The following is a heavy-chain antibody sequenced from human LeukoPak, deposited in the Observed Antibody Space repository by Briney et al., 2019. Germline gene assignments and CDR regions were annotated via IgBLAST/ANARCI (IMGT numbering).Heavy chain of an antibody. CDR1: GGTFSNYA. J-gene: IGHJ4*02. Sequence: PTASVKVSCKASGGTFSNYAISWVRQAPGQGLEWMGGIIPMFDTPIYAQKFQGRVTITADESTSTVYMELSSLRSEDTAVYFCAGEKWELLNYFDYWGQGTLVTVSS. V-gene: IGHV1-69*13. CDR2: IIPMFDTP. CDR3: AGEKWELLNYFDY. D-gene: IGHD1-26*01.